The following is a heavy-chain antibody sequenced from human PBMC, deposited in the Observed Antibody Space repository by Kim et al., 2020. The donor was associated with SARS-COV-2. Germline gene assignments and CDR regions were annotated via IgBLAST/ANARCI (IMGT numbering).Heavy chain of an antibody. J-gene: IGHJ6*02. CDR1: GFTFSSYW. Sequence: GGSLRLSCAASGFTFSSYWMHWVRQVPGKGLVWVSRINSDGSSTNYADSVKGRFTNSRDNAENTLYLQMNSLRAEDTAIYYCARDLRTVTNYYYGMDVWGQGTTVTVSS. CDR2: INSDGSST. V-gene: IGHV3-74*01. D-gene: IGHD4-4*01. CDR3: ARDLRTVTNYYYGMDV.